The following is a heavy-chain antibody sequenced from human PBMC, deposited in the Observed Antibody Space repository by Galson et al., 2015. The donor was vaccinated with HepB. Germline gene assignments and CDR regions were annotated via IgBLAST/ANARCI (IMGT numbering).Heavy chain of an antibody. V-gene: IGHV6-1*01. Sequence: CAISGDSVSSNSAAWNRIRQSPSRGLEWLGRTYYRSKWYYDYAVSVRSRITINPDISRNQFSLQLYSVTPEDTAVCYCARNVYYDTSGYYYKPGWVDPWGQGTLVTGSS. CDR3: ARNVYYDTSGYYYKPGWVDP. CDR1: GDSVSSNSAA. D-gene: IGHD3-22*01. CDR2: TYYRSKWYY. J-gene: IGHJ5*02.